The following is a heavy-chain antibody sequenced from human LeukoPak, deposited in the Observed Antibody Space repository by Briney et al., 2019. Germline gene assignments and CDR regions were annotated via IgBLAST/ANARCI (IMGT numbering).Heavy chain of an antibody. CDR1: GVSISSSDYY. Sequence: SETLSLTCTVSGVSISSSDYYWGWFRQPPGKGLEWIGSVYYSGSTYYNPSLKSRLTISLDTSKNQFSLKQTSVTAADTAVYYCARGRYRYGHYYYYYMDVWGKGTTVTVSS. CDR3: ARGRYRYGHYYYYYMDV. V-gene: IGHV4-39*07. D-gene: IGHD5-18*01. CDR2: VYYSGST. J-gene: IGHJ6*03.